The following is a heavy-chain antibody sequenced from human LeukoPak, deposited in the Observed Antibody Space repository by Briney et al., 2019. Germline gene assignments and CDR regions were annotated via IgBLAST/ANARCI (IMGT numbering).Heavy chain of an antibody. CDR1: GGSISSYY. CDR3: ARDGLGGVDWLDAFDI. J-gene: IGHJ3*02. Sequence: SETLSLTCTVSGGSISSYYWSWIRQPAGKGLEWIGRIYTSGSTDYNPSLKSRVTMSVDTSKNQFSLKLSSVTAADTAVYYCARDGLGGVDWLDAFDIWGQGTMVTVSS. CDR2: IYTSGST. V-gene: IGHV4-4*07. D-gene: IGHD3-9*01.